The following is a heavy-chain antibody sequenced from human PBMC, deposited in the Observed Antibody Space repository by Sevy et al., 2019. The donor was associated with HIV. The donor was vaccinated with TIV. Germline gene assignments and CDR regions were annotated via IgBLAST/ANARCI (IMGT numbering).Heavy chain of an antibody. CDR3: ARLNVYYYDDDGYYTTGNAFDI. J-gene: IGHJ3*02. D-gene: IGHD3-22*01. Sequence: GGSLRLSCAASGFSGSDTYMSWVRQAPGKGLEWVSVIYSGDKTYHADSVKGRFTISRDSSKNTIYLQLDSLRTEYTVVDYYARLNVYYYDDDGYYTTGNAFDIWGQGTMVTVSS. CDR1: GFSGSDTY. CDR2: IYSGDKT. V-gene: IGHV3-53*01.